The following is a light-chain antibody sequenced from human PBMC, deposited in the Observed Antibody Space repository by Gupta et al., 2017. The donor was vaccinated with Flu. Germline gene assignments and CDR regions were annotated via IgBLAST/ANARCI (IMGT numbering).Light chain of an antibody. CDR3: RQTDSSSPHT. V-gene: IGKV1-39*01. CDR2: AAS. Sequence: SSLSASVGDRVIITCRASQSISSYLHRYKQKPGKAPKLLIYAASSWQSGVPSRFSGSGYGTDFTLTISSRQPEDFAAYFCRQTDSSSPHTFGGGTTVEIK. CDR1: QSISSY. J-gene: IGKJ4*01.